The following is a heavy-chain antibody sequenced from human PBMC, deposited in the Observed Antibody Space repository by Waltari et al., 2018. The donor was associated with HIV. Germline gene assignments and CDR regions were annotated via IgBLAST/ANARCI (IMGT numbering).Heavy chain of an antibody. Sequence: EVQLVESGGGLVQPGGPLRLSCAASGFTFRSYWMPWVPQAPGKGLVWVSRITSDGSSTSYADSVKGRFTISRDNAKNTLYLQMNSLRAEDTAVYYCARESEGYYASGTGNWFDPWGQGTLVTVSS. J-gene: IGHJ5*02. D-gene: IGHD3-10*01. CDR2: ITSDGSST. CDR3: ARESEGYYASGTGNWFDP. CDR1: GFTFRSYW. V-gene: IGHV3-74*01.